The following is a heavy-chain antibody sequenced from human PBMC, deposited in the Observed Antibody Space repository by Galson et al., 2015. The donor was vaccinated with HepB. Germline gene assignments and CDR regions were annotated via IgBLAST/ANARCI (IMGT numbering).Heavy chain of an antibody. CDR3: ARGDDSSGYYYRIHAFDY. CDR1: GYTFTGYY. CDR2: INPNSGGT. J-gene: IGHJ4*02. Sequence: SVKVSCKASGYTFTGYYMHWVRQAPGQGLEWMGWINPNSGGTNYAQKFQGRVTMTRDTSISTAYMELSRLRSDDTAVYYCARGDDSSGYYYRIHAFDYWGQGTLVTVSS. D-gene: IGHD3-22*01. V-gene: IGHV1-2*02.